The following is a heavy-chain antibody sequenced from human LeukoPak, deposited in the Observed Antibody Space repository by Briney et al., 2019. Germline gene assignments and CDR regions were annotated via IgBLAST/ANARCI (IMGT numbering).Heavy chain of an antibody. V-gene: IGHV1-69*13. CDR3: ARGWLAETTVVTPYNY. D-gene: IGHD4-23*01. CDR1: GGTFSRYA. CDR2: IIPLFGTP. Sequence: SVTVSCKASGGTFSRYAISWVRQAPGQGLEWMGGIIPLFGTPNYAQKFQGRVTITADESTSTAYMELSSLRSEDTAVYYCARGWLAETTVVTPYNYWGQGTLVTVSS. J-gene: IGHJ4*02.